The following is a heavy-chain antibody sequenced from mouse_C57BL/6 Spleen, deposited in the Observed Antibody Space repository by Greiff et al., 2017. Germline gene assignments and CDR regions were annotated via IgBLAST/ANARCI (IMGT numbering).Heavy chain of an antibody. J-gene: IGHJ3*01. D-gene: IGHD2-3*01. CDR2: ISYDGSN. Sequence: ESGPGLVKPSQSLSLTCSVTGYSITSGYYWNWIRQFPGNKLEWMGYISYDGSNNYNPSLKNRISITRDTSKNQFFLKLNSVTTEDTATYYCARGYYPDWVAYWGQGTLVTVSA. CDR3: ARGYYPDWVAY. V-gene: IGHV3-6*01. CDR1: GYSITSGYY.